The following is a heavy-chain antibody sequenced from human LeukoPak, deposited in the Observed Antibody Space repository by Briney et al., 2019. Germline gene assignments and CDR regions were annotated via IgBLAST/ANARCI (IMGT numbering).Heavy chain of an antibody. CDR1: GYTFTGYY. D-gene: IGHD6-19*01. CDR3: ARVYSSGWYYYYYGMDV. V-gene: IGHV1-2*02. J-gene: IGHJ6*02. Sequence: ASVKVSCKAFGYTFTGYYMHWVRQAPGQGLEWMGWINPNSGGTNYAQKFQGRVTMTRDTSISTAYMELSRLRSDDTAVYYCARVYSSGWYYYYYGMDVWGQGTTVTVSS. CDR2: INPNSGGT.